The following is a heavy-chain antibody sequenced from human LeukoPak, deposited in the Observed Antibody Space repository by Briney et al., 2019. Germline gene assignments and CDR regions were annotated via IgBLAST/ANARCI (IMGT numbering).Heavy chain of an antibody. V-gene: IGHV1-8*03. J-gene: IGHJ4*02. CDR1: GYSFTRYV. CDR3: ARRYYYGSARKPYYFDS. D-gene: IGHD3-10*01. Sequence: SVKVSCKASGYSFTRYVLNGVEPPAAKGLAWMGWVNPYNGNKDFPQRFQGRVTITRNTSIATAYMELSSLRSEDTAVYYCARRYYYGSARKPYYFDSWGQGSLVTVSS. CDR2: VNPYNGNK.